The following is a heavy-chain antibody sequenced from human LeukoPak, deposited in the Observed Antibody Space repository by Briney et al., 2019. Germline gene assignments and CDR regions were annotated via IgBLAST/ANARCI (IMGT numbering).Heavy chain of an antibody. CDR1: GFPLSSYW. CDR3: ARGVDR. J-gene: IGHJ4*02. Sequence: GGSLLLSCAASGFPLSSYWMHWVRRAPGKGLVWVSRINSDGSSTSYADSVKGRFTISRDNAKNTLYLQMNCLRAEDTAVYYCARGVDRWGQGTLVTVSS. CDR2: INSDGSST. V-gene: IGHV3-74*01. D-gene: IGHD2-2*01.